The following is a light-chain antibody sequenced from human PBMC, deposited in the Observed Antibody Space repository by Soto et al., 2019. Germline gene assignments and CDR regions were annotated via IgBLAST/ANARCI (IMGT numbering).Light chain of an antibody. J-gene: IGKJ1*01. CDR3: QQYYSYPRT. V-gene: IGKV1-8*01. Sequence: AIRMTQSPSSFSASTGDRVTITCRASQGISSYLAWYQQKPGKAPKLLIYAASTFQSGVPARFSGSGSGTDFTLTIDSLESEDFVTYYCQQYYSYPRTFGQGNRVEIK. CDR1: QGISSY. CDR2: AAS.